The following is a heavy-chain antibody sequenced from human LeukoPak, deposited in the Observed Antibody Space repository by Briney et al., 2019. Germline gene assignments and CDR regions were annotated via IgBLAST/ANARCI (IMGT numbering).Heavy chain of an antibody. J-gene: IGHJ4*02. Sequence: ASAKVSCKASGYTFTSYGISWVRQAPGQGLEWMGWISAYNGNTNYAQKLQGRVTMTTDTSTSTAYMELRSLRSDDTAVYYCARGGDFWSGYPSFDYWGQGTLVTVSS. CDR1: GYTFTSYG. CDR3: ARGGDFWSGYPSFDY. CDR2: ISAYNGNT. D-gene: IGHD3-3*01. V-gene: IGHV1-18*01.